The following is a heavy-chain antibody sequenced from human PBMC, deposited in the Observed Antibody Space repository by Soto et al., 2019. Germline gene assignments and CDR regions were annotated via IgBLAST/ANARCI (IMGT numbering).Heavy chain of an antibody. CDR2: IWYDGSNK. Sequence: PGGSLRLSCAASGFTFSSYGMHWVRQAPGKGLEWVAVIWYDGSNKYYADSVKGRFTISRDNSKNTLYLQMNSLRAEDTAVYYCARDRKQLVVGNWFDPWGQGTLVTVSS. D-gene: IGHD6-6*01. V-gene: IGHV3-33*01. J-gene: IGHJ5*02. CDR3: ARDRKQLVVGNWFDP. CDR1: GFTFSSYG.